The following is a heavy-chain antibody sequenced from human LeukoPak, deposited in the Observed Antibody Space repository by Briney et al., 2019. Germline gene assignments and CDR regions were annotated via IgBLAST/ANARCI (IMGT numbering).Heavy chain of an antibody. Sequence: GGSLRLSCAASGFTFSSYAMSWVRQAPGEGLEWVSSITTDGGSTYYADSVKGRFTISRDNSKNTLYLQMNSLRAEDTAVYYCAKLHPWSDYWGQGTLVTVSS. J-gene: IGHJ4*02. CDR3: AKLHPWSDY. CDR2: ITTDGGST. CDR1: GFTFSSYA. D-gene: IGHD1-26*01. V-gene: IGHV3-23*01.